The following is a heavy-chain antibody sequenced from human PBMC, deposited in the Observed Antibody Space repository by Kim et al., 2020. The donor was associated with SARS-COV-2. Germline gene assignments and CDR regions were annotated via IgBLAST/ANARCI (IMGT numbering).Heavy chain of an antibody. J-gene: IGHJ6*02. D-gene: IGHD4-17*01. Sequence: SVKVSCKASGGTFSSYAISWVRQAPGQGLEWMGGIIPIFGTANYAQKFQGRVTITADKSTSTAYMELSSLRSEDTAVYYCAREALDYGGNPWYYYYGMDVWGQGTTVTVSS. CDR2: IIPIFGTA. CDR1: GGTFSSYA. CDR3: AREALDYGGNPWYYYYGMDV. V-gene: IGHV1-69*06.